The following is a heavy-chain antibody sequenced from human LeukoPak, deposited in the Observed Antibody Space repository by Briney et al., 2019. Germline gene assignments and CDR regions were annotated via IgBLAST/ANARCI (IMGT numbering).Heavy chain of an antibody. J-gene: IGHJ6*02. CDR3: ARGSPLTYYDFWSGYYMRGMDV. V-gene: IGHV3-33*01. CDR2: IWYDGSNK. Sequence: GGSLRLSCAASGFTFSSYGMHWVRQAPGKGLEWVAVIWYDGSNKYYADSVKGRFTISRGNSKNTLYLQMNSLRAEDTAVYYCARGSPLTYYDFWSGYYMRGMDVWGQGTTVTVSS. CDR1: GFTFSSYG. D-gene: IGHD3-3*01.